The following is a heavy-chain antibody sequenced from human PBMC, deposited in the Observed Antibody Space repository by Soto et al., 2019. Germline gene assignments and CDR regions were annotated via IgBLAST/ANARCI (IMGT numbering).Heavy chain of an antibody. CDR1: GFIFSSFA. CDR3: ARDPYFDYMYGTPDY. Sequence: VQLAKSGGDVVQPGRSLRLSCAASGFIFSSFALHWVRQTPDKGLEWVAFISNDGSQTYYADSVKGRFTISRDNSNNSLTLQMDRLRPEDTARYYCARDPYFDYMYGTPDYWGQGTLVAVSS. CDR2: ISNDGSQT. D-gene: IGHD3-16*01. J-gene: IGHJ4*02. V-gene: IGHV3-30-3*01.